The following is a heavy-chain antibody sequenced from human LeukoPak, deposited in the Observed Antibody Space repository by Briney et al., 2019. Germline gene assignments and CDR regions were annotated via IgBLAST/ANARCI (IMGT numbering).Heavy chain of an antibody. V-gene: IGHV1-58*01. CDR1: GFTFSSSA. CDR2: IVVGSGNT. CDR3: AAPSLNDILTGPSGAFDI. D-gene: IGHD3-9*01. J-gene: IGHJ3*02. Sequence: SVRVSCKASGFTFSSSAVQWARQARGQRLEWIGWIVVGSGNTNYAQKFQERVTITRDMSTSTAYMELSSLRSEDTAVYYCAAPSLNDILTGPSGAFDIWGQGTMVTVSS.